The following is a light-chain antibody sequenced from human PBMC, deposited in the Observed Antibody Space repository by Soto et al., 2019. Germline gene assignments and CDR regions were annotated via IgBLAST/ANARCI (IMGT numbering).Light chain of an antibody. CDR2: KAS. CDR1: QSINTL. J-gene: IGKJ1*01. CDR3: QQYYSYPWT. V-gene: IGKV1-5*03. Sequence: DIQMTQSPSTLSASVGDRVAITCRASQSINTLLAWYQQKPGKAPKLLIYKASSLESGVPSRFSGSGSATEFTLTISSLQPDDFATYYCQQYYSYPWTFGQGTKVEIK.